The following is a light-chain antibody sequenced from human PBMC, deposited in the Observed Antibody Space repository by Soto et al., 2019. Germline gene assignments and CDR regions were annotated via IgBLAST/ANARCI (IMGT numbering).Light chain of an antibody. V-gene: IGKV3-20*01. Sequence: EIVLTQSPGTLSLSPGERATLSCRASQTFTSGFLAWYQRKPGQAPRLLIYGASDRATDIPDRFSGSGSGTDFTLTISRLEPEDFAVYYCQQYGSSGTFGQGTKVDI. CDR3: QQYGSSGT. CDR1: QTFTSGF. J-gene: IGKJ1*01. CDR2: GAS.